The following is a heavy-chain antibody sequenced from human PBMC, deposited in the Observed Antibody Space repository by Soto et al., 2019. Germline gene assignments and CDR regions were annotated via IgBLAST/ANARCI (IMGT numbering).Heavy chain of an antibody. CDR1: GFSLSTNGVA. CDR2: IYWDDDK. CDR3: IQSRCGGAFLQSYASHYYYGMDV. Sequence: SGRTVVNRTQTLTLSCTFSGFSLSTNGVAVGWIRQPPGNALEWLALIYWDDDKRYSPSLRSRLTISKDTCKNQVVLTMTNMDPVDPATYYCIQSRCGGAFLQSYASHYYYGMDVWGQGTTVTVSS. J-gene: IGHJ6*02. D-gene: IGHD2-21*01. V-gene: IGHV2-5*02.